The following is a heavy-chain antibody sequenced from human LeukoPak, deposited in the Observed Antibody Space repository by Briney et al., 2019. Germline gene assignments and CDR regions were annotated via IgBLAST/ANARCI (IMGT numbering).Heavy chain of an antibody. CDR1: GFTFSSYA. J-gene: IGHJ3*02. Sequence: GRSLRLSCAASGFTFSSYAMHWVRQAPGKGLEWVAVISYDGSNKYYADSVKGRFTISRDNSKNTLYLQMNSLRAEDTAVYYCARFPDYYDSSYSAFDIWGQGTMVTVSS. D-gene: IGHD3-22*01. V-gene: IGHV3-30-3*01. CDR2: ISYDGSNK. CDR3: ARFPDYYDSSYSAFDI.